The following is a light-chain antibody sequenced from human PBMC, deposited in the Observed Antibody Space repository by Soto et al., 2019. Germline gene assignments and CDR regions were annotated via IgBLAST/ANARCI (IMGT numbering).Light chain of an antibody. CDR1: SSDVGGHNY. CDR3: RTYAGINTLV. V-gene: IGLV2-8*01. CDR2: EVT. J-gene: IGLJ2*01. Sequence: QSALTQPPSASGSPGQSVTISCTGTSSDVGGHNYVSWYQQRPGKAPKLIIYEVTQRPSGVSDRFSGSKSCNTATLTVSGLQAEDEADYPFRTYAGINTLVFGGGTKPTV.